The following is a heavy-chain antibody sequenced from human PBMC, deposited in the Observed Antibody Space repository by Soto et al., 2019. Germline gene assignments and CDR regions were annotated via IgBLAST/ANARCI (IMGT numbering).Heavy chain of an antibody. D-gene: IGHD4-17*01. CDR2: ASPDGTST. CDR1: GFTFSSFW. V-gene: IGHV3-74*01. J-gene: IGHJ5*02. CDR3: TRHGCGDYFLFDP. Sequence: EVQLVESGGGLVQPGGSLRLSCAASGFTFSSFWMHWVRQAPGKGLEWVSRASPDGTSTSYADSVKGRFTISRDKAKNTLFLQMNSLRAEDTAVYYCTRHGCGDYFLFDPWGQGTLVTVSS.